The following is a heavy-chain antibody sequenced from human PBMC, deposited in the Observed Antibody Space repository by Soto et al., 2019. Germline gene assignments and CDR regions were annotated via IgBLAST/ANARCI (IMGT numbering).Heavy chain of an antibody. V-gene: IGHV5-51*01. CDR2: IYPGDSDT. D-gene: IGHD3-22*01. Sequence: PGESLKISCKGSGYGFTSYWIGWVRQMPGKGLEWMGIIYPGDSDTRYSPSFQGQVTISADKSISTAYLQWSSLKASDTAMYYCARYDCSGYYWGAFDIWGQGTMVTVSS. J-gene: IGHJ3*02. CDR3: ARYDCSGYYWGAFDI. CDR1: GYGFTSYW.